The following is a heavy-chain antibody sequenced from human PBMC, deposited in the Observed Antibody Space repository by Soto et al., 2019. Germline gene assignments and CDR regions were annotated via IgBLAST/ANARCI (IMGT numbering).Heavy chain of an antibody. CDR2: ISYDGSNK. J-gene: IGHJ6*02. CDR3: ARDSHDYAWARHYYYGMDV. CDR1: GFTFSSYA. Sequence: GGSLRLSCAASGFTFSSYAMHWVRQAPGKGLEWVAVISYDGSNKYYADSVKGRFTISRDNSKNTLYLQMNSLRAEDTAVYYCARDSHDYAWARHYYYGMDVWGQGTTVTVSS. D-gene: IGHD3-16*01. V-gene: IGHV3-30-3*01.